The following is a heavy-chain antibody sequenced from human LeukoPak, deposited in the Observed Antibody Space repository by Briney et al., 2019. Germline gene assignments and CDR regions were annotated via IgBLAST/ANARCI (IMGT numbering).Heavy chain of an antibody. V-gene: IGHV1-8*01. CDR2: MNPNSGNT. CDR1: GYTFTSYD. CDR3: ARGSPMHYDFWSGYYTGMEAFDI. D-gene: IGHD3-3*01. Sequence: GASVKVSCKASGYTFTSYDINWVRQATGQGLEWMGWMNPNSGNTGYAQKFQGRVTMTRNTSISTAYMELSSLRSEDTAVYYCARGSPMHYDFWSGYYTGMEAFDIWGQGTMVTVSS. J-gene: IGHJ3*02.